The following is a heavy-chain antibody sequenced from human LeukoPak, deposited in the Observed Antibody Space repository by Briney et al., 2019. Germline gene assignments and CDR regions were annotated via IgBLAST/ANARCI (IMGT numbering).Heavy chain of an antibody. CDR3: SRIKYGGNSGYHFDY. J-gene: IGHJ4*02. V-gene: IGHV3-23*01. CDR1: GFNFNYFD. D-gene: IGHD4-23*01. Sequence: GGSLRLSCSASGFNFNYFDMSWVRQAPGKRLEWVSTIGDSGSGGSYADSVRGRFTISRDNSKNMVYLQMHSLRVDDSAVYYCSRIKYGGNSGYHFDYWGQGTLVTVSS. CDR2: IGDSGSGG.